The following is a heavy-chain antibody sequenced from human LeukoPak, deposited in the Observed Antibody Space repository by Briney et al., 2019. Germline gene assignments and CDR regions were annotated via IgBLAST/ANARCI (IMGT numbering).Heavy chain of an antibody. J-gene: IGHJ4*02. CDR2: INPYSGDT. D-gene: IGHD6-6*01. Sequence: APVKGSSTSLLYTFSSPYIRTGCDAPGQGLEWMGWINPYSGDTNYAQKFQGRVTMTRDTSITTAYIDLSRLKSDDTAVYYCARVSVEYSLSFFGYWGQGTLVTVSS. CDR3: ARVSVEYSLSFFGY. V-gene: IGHV1-2*02. CDR1: YTFSSPY.